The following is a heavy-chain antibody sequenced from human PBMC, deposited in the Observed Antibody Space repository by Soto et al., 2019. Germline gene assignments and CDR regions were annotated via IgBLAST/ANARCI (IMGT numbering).Heavy chain of an antibody. J-gene: IGHJ4*02. CDR1: GGSISSGGYY. D-gene: IGHD3-22*01. Sequence: SETLSLTCTVSGGSISSGGYYWSWIRQHPGKGLEWIGYIYYSGSTYYNPSLKSRVTISVDTSKNQFSLRLSSVTAADTAVYYCARDNYDLFDYWGQGTLVTVSS. CDR3: ARDNYDLFDY. V-gene: IGHV4-31*03. CDR2: IYYSGST.